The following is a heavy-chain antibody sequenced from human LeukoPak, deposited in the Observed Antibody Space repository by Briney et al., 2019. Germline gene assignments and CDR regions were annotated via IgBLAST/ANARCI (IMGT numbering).Heavy chain of an antibody. CDR3: ARDIVVVPAAIKGGWGYYYYYMDV. D-gene: IGHD2-2*02. CDR2: IYYSGST. J-gene: IGHJ6*03. V-gene: IGHV4-59*01. CDR1: GGSISSYY. Sequence: SETLSLTCTVSGGSISSYYWSWIRQPLGKGLEWTGYIYYSGSTNYNPSLKSRVTISVDTSKNQFSLRLSSVTAADTAVYYCARDIVVVPAAIKGGWGYYYYYMDVWGKGTTVTVSS.